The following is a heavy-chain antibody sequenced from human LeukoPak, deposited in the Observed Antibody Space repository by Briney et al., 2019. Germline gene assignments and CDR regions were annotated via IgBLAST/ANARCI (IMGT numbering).Heavy chain of an antibody. V-gene: IGHV1-8*01. CDR2: MNPNSGNT. CDR1: GYTFTSYD. D-gene: IGHD2-2*01. CDR3: ARGVIVVVPAAMREMYNWFDP. J-gene: IGHJ5*02. Sequence: GASVKVSCKASGYTFTSYDINWVRQATGQGLEWMGWMNPNSGNTGYAQKFQGRVTMTRNTSISTAYMELSSLRSEDTAVYYCARGVIVVVPAAMREMYNWFDPWGQGTLVTVSS.